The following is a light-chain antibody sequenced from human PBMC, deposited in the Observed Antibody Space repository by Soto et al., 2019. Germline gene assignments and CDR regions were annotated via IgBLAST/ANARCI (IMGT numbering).Light chain of an antibody. CDR3: QSYDGGLRVV. V-gene: IGLV1-40*01. CDR1: SSNIGAGYD. J-gene: IGLJ2*01. CDR2: GDS. Sequence: QSVLTQPPSVSGAPGQRVTISCTGSSSNIGAGYDVHWYQQVPGSGPKLLIHGDSNRPSGVPNRFSGSRSGTSASLAITGLQDEDEADYFCQSYDGGLRVVFGGGTKLTVL.